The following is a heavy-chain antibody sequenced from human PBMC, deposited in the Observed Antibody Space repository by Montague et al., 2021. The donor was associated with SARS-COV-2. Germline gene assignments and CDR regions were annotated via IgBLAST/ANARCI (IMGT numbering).Heavy chain of an antibody. V-gene: IGHV4-59*12. CDR1: SGSISNYY. D-gene: IGHD5-24*01. J-gene: IGHJ2*01. CDR2: IYYSGST. CDR3: ARDGYNAHQNYWYFDL. Sequence: SETLSLTCTVSSGSISNYYWSWIRQPPGKGLEWIGYIYYSGSTNYSPSLTSRVTISVDTSKNQFSLKLSSVTAADTAVYYCARDGYNAHQNYWYFDLWGRGTLVTVSS.